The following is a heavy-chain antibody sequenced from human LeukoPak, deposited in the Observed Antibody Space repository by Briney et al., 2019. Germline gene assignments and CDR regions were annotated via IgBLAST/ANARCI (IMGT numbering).Heavy chain of an antibody. V-gene: IGHV3-53*01. CDR3: ARRPGN. Sequence: GGSLRLSCVASGFAVGSNYMSWVRQAPGKGLEWVSLIYSGGAIRYADSVKGRFTISRDSSKNTLFLQMNDLTVEDTAGYYCARRPGNWGQGILVTVSS. D-gene: IGHD1-14*01. J-gene: IGHJ4*02. CDR1: GFAVGSNY. CDR2: IYSGGAI.